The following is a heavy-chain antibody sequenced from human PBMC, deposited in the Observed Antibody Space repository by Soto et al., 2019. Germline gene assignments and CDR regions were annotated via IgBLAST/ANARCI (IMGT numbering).Heavy chain of an antibody. CDR2: IYSGGST. Sequence: ESGGGLIQPGGSLRLSCAASGFTVSSNYMSWVRQAPGKGLEWVSVIYSGGSTYYADSVKGRFTISRDNSKNTLYLQMNSLRAEDTAVYYCALFSYGDYPLGYWGQGTLVTVSS. CDR1: GFTVSSNY. CDR3: ALFSYGDYPLGY. D-gene: IGHD4-17*01. J-gene: IGHJ4*02. V-gene: IGHV3-53*01.